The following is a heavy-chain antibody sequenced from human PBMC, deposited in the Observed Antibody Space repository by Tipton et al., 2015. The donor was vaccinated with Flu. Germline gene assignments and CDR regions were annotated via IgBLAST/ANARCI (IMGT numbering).Heavy chain of an antibody. Sequence: SLRLSCATSGFTFSNYWMTWVRQAPGKGLEWVASTKQDGSGKYYVDSVKGRFTISRDNSKNTLYLQMNSLRAEDTAVYYCANMGIDYWGQGTLVTVSS. CDR2: TKQDGSGK. CDR3: ANMGIDY. D-gene: IGHD1-26*01. J-gene: IGHJ4*02. V-gene: IGHV3-7*01. CDR1: GFTFSNYW.